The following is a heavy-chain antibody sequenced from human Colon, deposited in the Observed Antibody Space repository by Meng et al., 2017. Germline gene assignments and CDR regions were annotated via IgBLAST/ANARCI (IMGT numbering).Heavy chain of an antibody. CDR3: ARDHGYSYGLPLDY. D-gene: IGHD5-18*01. CDR2: TYYRSKWYN. J-gene: IGHJ4*02. Sequence: QVQLQQSGPGLVKPSQTLSLPCVISGDSVSSNTAAWNWIRHSPSRGLEWLGRTYYRSKWYNEYAVSVKSRMTFNADTSKNQVSLQVNSVTPEDTAVYYCARDHGYSYGLPLDYWGQGILVTVSS. CDR1: GDSVSSNTAA. V-gene: IGHV6-1*01.